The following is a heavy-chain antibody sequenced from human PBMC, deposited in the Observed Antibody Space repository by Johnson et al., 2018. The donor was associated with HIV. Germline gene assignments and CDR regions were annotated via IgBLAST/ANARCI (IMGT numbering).Heavy chain of an antibody. CDR1: GFTVSSNY. CDR2: IYSGGST. Sequence: VQLVESGGGVVQPGRSLRLSCAASGFTVSSNYMSWVRQAPGKGLEWVSVIYSGGSTYYADSVKGRFTISRDNSKNTLYLQMNSLRAEDTAVYYCAKGGSLTQDAPFDIWGQGTMVTVSS. CDR3: AKGGSLTQDAPFDI. J-gene: IGHJ3*02. V-gene: IGHV3-66*01. D-gene: IGHD1-14*01.